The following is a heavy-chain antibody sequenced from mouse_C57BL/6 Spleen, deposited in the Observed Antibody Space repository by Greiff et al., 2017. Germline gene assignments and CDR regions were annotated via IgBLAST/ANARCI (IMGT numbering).Heavy chain of an antibody. V-gene: IGHV5-16*01. CDR3: ARDTVVALDY. CDR1: GFTFSDYY. CDR2: INYDGSST. J-gene: IGHJ4*01. D-gene: IGHD1-1*01. Sequence: DVKLVESEGGLVQPGSSMKLSCTASGFTFSDYYMAWVRQVPEKGLEWVANINYDGSSTYYLDSLKSRFIISRDNAKNILYLQMSSLKSEDTATYYCARDTVVALDYWGQGTSVTVSS.